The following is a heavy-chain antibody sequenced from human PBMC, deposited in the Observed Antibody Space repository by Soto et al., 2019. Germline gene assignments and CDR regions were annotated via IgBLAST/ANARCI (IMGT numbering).Heavy chain of an antibody. D-gene: IGHD7-27*01. Sequence: SETLSLTCTVSGGSISSGDYYWSWIRQPPGKGLEWIGYIYYSGSTYYNPSLKSRVTISVDTSKNQFSLKLSSVTAADTAVYYCARVENWGSRWFDPWGQGSLVTVSS. CDR1: GGSISSGDYY. CDR2: IYYSGST. CDR3: ARVENWGSRWFDP. J-gene: IGHJ5*02. V-gene: IGHV4-30-4*01.